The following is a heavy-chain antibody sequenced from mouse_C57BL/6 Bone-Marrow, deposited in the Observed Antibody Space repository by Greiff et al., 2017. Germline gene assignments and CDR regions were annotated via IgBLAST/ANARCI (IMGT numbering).Heavy chain of an antibody. CDR3: ARHYYGSSYGFAY. D-gene: IGHD1-1*01. Sequence: EVMLVESGGGLVQPGGSLKLSCAASGFTFSDYYMYWVRQTPEKRLEWVAYISNGGGSTYYPDTVKGRFTISRDNAKTPLYLQMSRLKSEDTAMYYCARHYYGSSYGFAYWGQGTLVTVSA. CDR2: ISNGGGST. J-gene: IGHJ3*01. V-gene: IGHV5-12*01. CDR1: GFTFSDYY.